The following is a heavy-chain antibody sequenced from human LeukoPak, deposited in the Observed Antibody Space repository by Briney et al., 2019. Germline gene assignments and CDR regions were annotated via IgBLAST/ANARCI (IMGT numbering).Heavy chain of an antibody. CDR2: ISYDGSNK. Sequence: PGGSLRLSCAASGFTFSSYAMHWVRQAPGKGLEWVAVISYDGSNKYYADSVKGRFTISRDNAKNSLYLQMNSLRVEDTAVYYCARSINYDPDYWGQGTLVTVSS. J-gene: IGHJ4*02. D-gene: IGHD3-22*01. CDR3: ARSINYDPDY. V-gene: IGHV3-30*04. CDR1: GFTFSSYA.